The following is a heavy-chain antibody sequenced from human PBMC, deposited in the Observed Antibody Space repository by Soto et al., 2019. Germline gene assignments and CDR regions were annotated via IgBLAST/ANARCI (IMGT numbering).Heavy chain of an antibody. Sequence: PSETLSLTCAVYGGSFSGYYWSWIRQPPGKGLEWIGEINHSGSTNYNPSLKSRVTISVDTSKNQFSLKLSSVTAADTAVYYCARGHRAVATVPFDYLGQGTLVT. V-gene: IGHV4-34*01. CDR2: INHSGST. CDR3: ARGHRAVATVPFDY. D-gene: IGHD6-19*01. J-gene: IGHJ4*02. CDR1: GGSFSGYY.